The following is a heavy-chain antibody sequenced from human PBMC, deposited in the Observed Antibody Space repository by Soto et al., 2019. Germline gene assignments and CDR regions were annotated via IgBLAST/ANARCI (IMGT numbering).Heavy chain of an antibody. J-gene: IGHJ6*02. CDR3: ARDTITMVRGVITYYYGMDV. V-gene: IGHV5-51*01. CDR1: GYSFTSYW. CDR2: IYPGDSDT. Sequence: GESLKISCKGSGYSFTSYWIGWVRQMPGKGLEWMGIIYPGDSDTRYSPSFQGQVTISADKSISTAYLQWSSLKASDTAMYYCARDTITMVRGVITYYYGMDVWGQGTTVTVSS. D-gene: IGHD3-10*01.